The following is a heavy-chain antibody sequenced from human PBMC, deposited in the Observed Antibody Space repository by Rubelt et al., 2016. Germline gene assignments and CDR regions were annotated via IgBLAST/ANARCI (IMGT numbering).Heavy chain of an antibody. V-gene: IGHV3-21*01. CDR3: ARAGGSSWSDY. CDR1: GFTFSSNW. D-gene: IGHD6-13*01. CDR2: ISRSGTSI. J-gene: IGHJ4*02. Sequence: VQFVESGGGAVQPGRSLRLSCAASGFTFSSNWMSWVRQAPGKGLEWVSSISRSGTSIYYADSVRGRFTISRDNAKDSLYLQMNTLRAEDTAVYYCARAGGSSWSDYWGQGTLVTVSS.